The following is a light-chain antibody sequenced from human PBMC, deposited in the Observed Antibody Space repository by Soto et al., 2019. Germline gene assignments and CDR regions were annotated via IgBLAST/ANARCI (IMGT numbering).Light chain of an antibody. CDR3: QQYGSSLWT. Sequence: DIVLTQSPGTLSLSPGERATLSCRASQSVTSSYLAWYQQKPGQAPRLLIHGASSRATGIPDRFSGSGSGTDFTLTISRLEPEDFAVYYCQQYGSSLWTFGPGTKVDFK. CDR2: GAS. J-gene: IGKJ1*01. V-gene: IGKV3-20*01. CDR1: QSVTSSY.